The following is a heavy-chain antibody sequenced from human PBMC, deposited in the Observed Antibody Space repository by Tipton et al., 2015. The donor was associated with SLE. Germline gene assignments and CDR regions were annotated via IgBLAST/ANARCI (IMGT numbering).Heavy chain of an antibody. CDR2: INHSGST. CDR1: GGSFSDYY. V-gene: IGHV4-34*01. J-gene: IGHJ3*02. Sequence: TLSLTCAVYGGSFSDYYWSWIRQPPGKGLEWIGEINHSGSTNYNPSLKSRVTMSVDTSQSQFSLTLSSVTAADTAIYYCARWNFVTMTGGFDIWGQGTTFTVSS. D-gene: IGHD1-7*01. CDR3: ARWNFVTMTGGFDI.